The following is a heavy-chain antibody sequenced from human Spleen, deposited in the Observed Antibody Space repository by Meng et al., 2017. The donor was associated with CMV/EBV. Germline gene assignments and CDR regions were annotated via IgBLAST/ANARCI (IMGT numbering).Heavy chain of an antibody. CDR2: INSDGSST. J-gene: IGHJ5*02. CDR1: GFPFSSYW. Sequence: SGFPFSSYWMHWVRQGTGKGLVWVSRINSDGSSTSYADSVKGRFTISRDNAKNTLYLQMNSLRAEDTAVYYCARDMDSSSWSWWFDPWGQGTLVTVSS. D-gene: IGHD6-13*01. CDR3: ARDMDSSSWSWWFDP. V-gene: IGHV3-74*01.